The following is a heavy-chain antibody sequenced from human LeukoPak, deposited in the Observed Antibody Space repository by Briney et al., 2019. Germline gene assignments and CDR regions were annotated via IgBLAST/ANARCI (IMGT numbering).Heavy chain of an antibody. J-gene: IGHJ6*03. Sequence: PGGSLRLSCAASGFTFSSYSMNWVRQAPGKGLEWVSSISSSSSYIYYADSVKGRLTISRDNAKNSLYLQMNSLRAEDTAVYYCARDGASMEPYYYMDVWGKGTTVTVSS. V-gene: IGHV3-21*01. CDR1: GFTFSSYS. D-gene: IGHD1-1*01. CDR2: ISSSSSYI. CDR3: ARDGASMEPYYYMDV.